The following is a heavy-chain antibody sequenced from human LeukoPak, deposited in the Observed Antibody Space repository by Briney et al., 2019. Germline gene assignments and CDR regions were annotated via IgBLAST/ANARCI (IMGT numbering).Heavy chain of an antibody. D-gene: IGHD1-1*01. V-gene: IGHV1-2*02. CDR2: INPNSGGT. J-gene: IGHJ4*02. CDR1: GHTFTGYP. CDR3: ARARRLTPYDIDF. Sequence: ASVKVSCKHSGHTFTGYPQHWVRQAPGQGLECMGWINPNSGGTHFAQKFQGRITMTRDTSISGVYMELSRLRSDDTAVYYCARARRLTPYDIDFWGQGTLVTVSS.